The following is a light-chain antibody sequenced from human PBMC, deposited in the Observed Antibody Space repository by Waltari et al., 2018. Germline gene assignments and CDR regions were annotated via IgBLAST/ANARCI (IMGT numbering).Light chain of an antibody. CDR3: LLSYSGAWV. CDR2: ETS. V-gene: IGLV7-46*01. Sequence: QTVVTQEPSLTVSPGGTVTLTCASSTGDVTSGHYPYWYQQKPGQAPRTLLDETSNTHSRTPALVSGSLLGGKAALTVSGAQAEDEADYYCLLSYSGAWVFGGGTKLTVL. J-gene: IGLJ3*02. CDR1: TGDVTSGHY.